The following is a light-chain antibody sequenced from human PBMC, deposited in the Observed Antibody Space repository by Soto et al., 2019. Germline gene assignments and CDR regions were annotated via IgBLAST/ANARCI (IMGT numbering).Light chain of an antibody. CDR2: GAS. J-gene: IGKJ5*01. CDR3: QQYGTSRHGT. Sequence: EIVLTQSPGTLSLSPGERATLSCRASQSVSSSYLAWYQHKPGQAPRLLIYGASSRATGIPDRFRGSGSGTDFTLTISRLEPEDFAVYYCQQYGTSRHGTFGQGTRLEIK. V-gene: IGKV3-20*01. CDR1: QSVSSSY.